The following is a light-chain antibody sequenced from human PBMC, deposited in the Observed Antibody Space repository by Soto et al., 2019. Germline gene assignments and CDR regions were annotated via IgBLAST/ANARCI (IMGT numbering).Light chain of an antibody. J-gene: IGLJ2*01. CDR1: SSDVGGYNY. Sequence: QSALTQPASVSGSPGQSITISCTGTSSDVGGYNYVSWYQQHPGKAPKLMIYDVSNRPSGVSNRFSGSKSGNTASLTISGLQAEDEAGYYCSSYTSSSTLRVFGGGTKLTVL. V-gene: IGLV2-14*01. CDR3: SSYTSSSTLRV. CDR2: DVS.